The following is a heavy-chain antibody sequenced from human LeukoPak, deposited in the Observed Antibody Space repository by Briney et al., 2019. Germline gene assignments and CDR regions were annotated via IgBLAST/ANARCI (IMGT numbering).Heavy chain of an antibody. CDR1: GGSFSGYY. CDR2: INHSGST. V-gene: IGHV4-34*01. J-gene: IGHJ4*02. CDR3: ARGHHGSGSYSS. Sequence: SETLSLTCALYGGSFSGYYWSWIRQPPGKGLEWSGEINHSGSTNDNPSLKSRVTISVDTSKNQFSLKLSSVTAADTAVYYCARGHHGSGSYSSWGQGTLVTVSS. D-gene: IGHD3-10*01.